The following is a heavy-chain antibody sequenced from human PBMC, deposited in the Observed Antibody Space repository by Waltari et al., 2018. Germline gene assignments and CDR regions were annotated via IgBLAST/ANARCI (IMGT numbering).Heavy chain of an antibody. CDR1: GGTFSSDA. CDR2: ISPIFGTA. Sequence: QVQLVQSGAEVKKPGSSVKVSCKASGGTFSSDAINWVRQAPGQGLEWMGGISPIFGTAHYAQKFQGRVTRTADESTSTAYMELRGLRSEDTAVYYCARDSVLTTVVIRMDVWGQGTTVTVSS. V-gene: IGHV1-69*01. CDR3: ARDSVLTTVVIRMDV. D-gene: IGHD4-17*01. J-gene: IGHJ6*02.